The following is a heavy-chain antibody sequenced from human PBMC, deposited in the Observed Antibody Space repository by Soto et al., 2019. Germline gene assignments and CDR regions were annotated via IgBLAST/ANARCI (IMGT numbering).Heavy chain of an antibody. J-gene: IGHJ3*02. CDR3: ARVSNHADAFDI. CDR2: IIPIFGTA. Sequence: ASVKVSCKASGGTFSSYAISWVRQAPGQGLEWMGGIIPIFGTANYAQKFQGRVTITADESTSTAYMELSSLRSEDTAVYHCARVSNHADAFDIWGQGTMVTVSS. CDR1: GGTFSSYA. D-gene: IGHD7-27*01. V-gene: IGHV1-69*13.